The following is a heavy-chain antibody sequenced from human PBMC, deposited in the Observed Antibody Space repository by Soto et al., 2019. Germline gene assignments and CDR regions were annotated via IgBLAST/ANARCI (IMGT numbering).Heavy chain of an antibody. J-gene: IGHJ4*02. D-gene: IGHD3-22*01. Sequence: QVQLVQSGAEVKKPGSSVKVSCKASGGTFNSYAISWVRQAAGQGLEWMGGIIPIFGTADYAQKFQGRVTITAVESTSTAYMELSSLRSEDTAVYYCASHYDSGGYYYRGLDYWGQGTLVTVSS. V-gene: IGHV1-69*12. CDR2: IIPIFGTA. CDR1: GGTFNSYA. CDR3: ASHYDSGGYYYRGLDY.